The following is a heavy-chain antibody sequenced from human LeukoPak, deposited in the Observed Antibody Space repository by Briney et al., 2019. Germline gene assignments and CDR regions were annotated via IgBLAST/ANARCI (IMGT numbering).Heavy chain of an antibody. J-gene: IGHJ4*02. D-gene: IGHD2-15*01. CDR3: ARGGWSLDY. CDR2: IYYSGST. CDR1: GGSISSYY. V-gene: IGHV4-59*01. Sequence: SETLSLTCTVSGGSISSYYWSWIRQPPGKGLEWIGYIYYSGSTCYNPSLKSLVTMSVDTSKNQFSLKLSSVTAADTAAYYCARGGWSLDYWGQGTLVTVSS.